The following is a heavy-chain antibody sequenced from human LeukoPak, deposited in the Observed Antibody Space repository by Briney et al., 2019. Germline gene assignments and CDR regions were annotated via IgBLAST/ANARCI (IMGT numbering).Heavy chain of an antibody. CDR3: ARDRSSRY. D-gene: IGHD6-13*01. CDR2: INHSGST. V-gene: IGHV4-34*01. Sequence: SETLSLTCVVSGGSFSGYFWSWIRQPPGKGLEWIGEINHSGSTNYNPSLKSRVTISVDTSKNQFSLKLSSVTAADTAVYYCARDRSSRYWGQGTLVTVSS. CDR1: GGSFSGYF. J-gene: IGHJ4*02.